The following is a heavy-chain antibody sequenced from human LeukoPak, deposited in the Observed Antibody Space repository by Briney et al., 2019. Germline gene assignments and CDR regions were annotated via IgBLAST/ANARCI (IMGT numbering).Heavy chain of an antibody. V-gene: IGHV3-7*03. CDR2: IKQDGSEK. D-gene: IGHD2-2*01. Sequence: QPEGSLRLSCAASGFTFNDYWMTWVRQAPGKGLEWVAHIKQDGSEKYYVDSLKGRFTISRDNAKNSLFLQMNSLRAEDTAVYYCVRDCSSASLSSGCYYAMDVWGKGTTVTVSS. CDR1: GFTFNDYW. CDR3: VRDCSSASLSSGCYYAMDV. J-gene: IGHJ6*04.